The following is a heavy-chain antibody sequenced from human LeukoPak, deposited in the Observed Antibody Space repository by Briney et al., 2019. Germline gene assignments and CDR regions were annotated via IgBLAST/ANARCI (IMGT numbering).Heavy chain of an antibody. CDR1: GFTFSSYA. Sequence: GRSLRLSCAASGFTFSSYAMHWVRQAPGKGLEWVAVISYDGSNKYYADSVKGRFTISRDNSKNTLYLQMNSLRAEDTAVYYCARDWSTNYYDSSGLSYWGQGTLVTVSS. V-gene: IGHV3-30-3*01. J-gene: IGHJ4*02. D-gene: IGHD3-22*01. CDR3: ARDWSTNYYDSSGLSY. CDR2: ISYDGSNK.